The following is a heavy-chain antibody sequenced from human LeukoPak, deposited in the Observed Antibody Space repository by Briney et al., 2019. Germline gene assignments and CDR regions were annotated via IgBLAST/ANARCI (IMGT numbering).Heavy chain of an antibody. CDR2: INPSGGST. Sequence: ASVKVSCKASGYTFTSYYMHWVRQAPGQGLEWMGIINPSGGSTSYAQKFQGRVTMTRDMSTSTVYMELSSLRSEDTAVYSCARDLGYCSSTSCSNEGNWFDPWGQGTLVTVSS. V-gene: IGHV1-46*01. CDR3: ARDLGYCSSTSCSNEGNWFDP. CDR1: GYTFTSYY. D-gene: IGHD2-2*01. J-gene: IGHJ5*02.